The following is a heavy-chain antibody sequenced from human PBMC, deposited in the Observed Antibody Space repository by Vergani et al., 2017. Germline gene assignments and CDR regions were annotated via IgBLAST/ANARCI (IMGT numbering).Heavy chain of an antibody. J-gene: IGHJ4*02. D-gene: IGHD2-2*01. V-gene: IGHV4-38-2*01. CDR2: IYHSGST. CDR1: GYSISSGYY. Sequence: QVQLQESGPGLVKPSETLSLTCAVSGYSISSGYYWGWIRQPPGKGLEWIGSIYHSGSTYYNPSLKSRVTISVDTSKNQFSLKLSSVTAADTAVYYCARQTVVPAAMSETRIRYFDYWGQGTLVTVSS. CDR3: ARQTVVPAAMSETRIRYFDY.